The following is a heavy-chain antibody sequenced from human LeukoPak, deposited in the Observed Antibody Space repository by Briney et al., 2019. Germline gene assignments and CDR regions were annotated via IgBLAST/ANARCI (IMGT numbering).Heavy chain of an antibody. J-gene: IGHJ6*03. D-gene: IGHD3-10*01. Sequence: ASVKVSCKASGGTFSSYAISWVRQAPGQGLEWMGGIIPIFGTANYAQKFQGRVTITADKSTSTAYMELSSLRSEDTAVYYCAREGYGSGSYYNVYYYYYYMDVWGKGTTVTISS. CDR1: GGTFSSYA. CDR3: AREGYGSGSYYNVYYYYYYMDV. V-gene: IGHV1-69*06. CDR2: IIPIFGTA.